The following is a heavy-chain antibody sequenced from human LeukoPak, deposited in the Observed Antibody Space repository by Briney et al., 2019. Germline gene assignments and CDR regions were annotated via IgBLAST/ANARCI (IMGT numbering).Heavy chain of an antibody. D-gene: IGHD3-9*01. CDR3: ARSPHILTGENFDY. CDR2: IYYSGST. Sequence: SETLSLTCTVSGGSISGYYWSWIRQPPGKGLEWIGYIYYSGSTNYNPSLKSRVTISVDTSKNQFSLKLSSVTAADTAVYYCARSPHILTGENFDYWGQGTLLTVSS. J-gene: IGHJ4*02. CDR1: GGSISGYY. V-gene: IGHV4-59*01.